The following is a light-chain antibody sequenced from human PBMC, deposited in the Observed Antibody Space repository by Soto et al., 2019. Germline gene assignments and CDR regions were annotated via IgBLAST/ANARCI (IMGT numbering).Light chain of an antibody. V-gene: IGLV2-14*01. CDR3: TSYTSSSTPYV. CDR2: DVS. Sequence: QSALTQPASVSGSPGQSITISCTGTSSDVGGYNYVSWYQQHPGKAPKLMIYDVSNRPSGVSNRFSGSKFGKTASLTISGLRAEDEADYYCTSYTSSSTPYVFGSGTKLTVL. J-gene: IGLJ1*01. CDR1: SSDVGGYNY.